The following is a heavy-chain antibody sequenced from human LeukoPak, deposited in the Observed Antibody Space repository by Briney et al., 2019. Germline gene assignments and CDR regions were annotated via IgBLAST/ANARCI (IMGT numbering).Heavy chain of an antibody. J-gene: IGHJ6*02. CDR1: GGSISSGGYS. Sequence: SETLSLTCAVSGGSISSGGYSWSWIRQPPGKGLEWIGYIYHSGSTYYNPSLKSRVTISVDRSKNQFSLKLSSVTAADTAVYYCARASGYYYYYGMDVWGQGTTVTVSS. CDR2: IYHSGST. D-gene: IGHD1-26*01. V-gene: IGHV4-30-2*01. CDR3: ARASGYYYYYGMDV.